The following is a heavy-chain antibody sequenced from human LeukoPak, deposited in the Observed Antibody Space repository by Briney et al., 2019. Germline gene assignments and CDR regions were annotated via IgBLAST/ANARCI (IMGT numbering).Heavy chain of an antibody. Sequence: PGGSLRLSCAASGFTFSSYAMAWVRQAPGKRLEWVSVLTGSGDATYYADSVKGRFIISRDNSKNTLYLQINNLRAEDTAVYYCAKGPSSTTCCPFDYWGQGTLVTVSS. J-gene: IGHJ4*02. D-gene: IGHD2-2*01. CDR3: AKGPSSTTCCPFDY. CDR1: GFTFSSYA. CDR2: LTGSGDAT. V-gene: IGHV3-23*01.